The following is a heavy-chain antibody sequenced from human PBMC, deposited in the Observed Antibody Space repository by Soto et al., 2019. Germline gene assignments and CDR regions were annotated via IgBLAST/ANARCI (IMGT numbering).Heavy chain of an antibody. J-gene: IGHJ6*02. D-gene: IGHD6-6*01. CDR3: AGEYSSSSGRPDYYYGMDV. Sequence: QVQLQQSGPGLVKPSQTLSLTCAISGASVSRNSAAWNWIRQSPSRGLEWLGRTYYRSKWYNDYAVSVKSRITISPETSKNQYSLQLTSVPPEDTAVYYCAGEYSSSSGRPDYYYGMDVWGQGTTGTVAS. CDR1: GASVSRNSAA. V-gene: IGHV6-1*01. CDR2: TYYRSKWYN.